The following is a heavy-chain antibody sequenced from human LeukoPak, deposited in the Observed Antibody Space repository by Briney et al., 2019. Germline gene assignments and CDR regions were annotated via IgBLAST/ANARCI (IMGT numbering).Heavy chain of an antibody. J-gene: IGHJ3*02. CDR3: AWVGSGVLYAFDI. V-gene: IGHV1-69*13. D-gene: IGHD3-3*01. CDR2: IIPIFGTA. CDR1: GGTFSSYA. Sequence: ASVTVSCKASGGTFSSYAISWVRQAPGQGLEWMGGIIPIFGTANYAQKFQGRVTITADESTSTAYMELSSLRSEDTAVYYCAWVGSGVLYAFDIWGQGAMVTVSS.